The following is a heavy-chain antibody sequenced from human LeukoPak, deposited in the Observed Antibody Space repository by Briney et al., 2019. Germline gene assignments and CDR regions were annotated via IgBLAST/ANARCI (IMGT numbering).Heavy chain of an antibody. J-gene: IGHJ6*03. CDR2: INPNSGGT. CDR1: GYTFTGYY. Sequence: ASVKVSCKASGYTFTGYYMHWVRQAPGQGLEWMGWINPNSGGTNYAQKFQGRVTMTRDTSISTAYMELSRLRSDDTAVYYCARGGGQLDYYYYMDVWGKGTTVTVSS. CDR3: ARGGGQLDYYYYMDV. V-gene: IGHV1-2*02. D-gene: IGHD6-13*01.